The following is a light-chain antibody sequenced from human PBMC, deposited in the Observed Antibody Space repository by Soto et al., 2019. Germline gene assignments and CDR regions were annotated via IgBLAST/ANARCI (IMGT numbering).Light chain of an antibody. Sequence: QSVLTQPPSASGTPGQRVTISCSGSSSNIGSNTVNWYQQLPGTAPKLLMYSNSQRPSGVPDRFSGSKSGTSASLAISGLQYEDEADYYCAAWDDSLNGVVFGGGTKLTVL. J-gene: IGLJ2*01. CDR1: SSNIGSNT. V-gene: IGLV1-44*01. CDR3: AAWDDSLNGVV. CDR2: SNS.